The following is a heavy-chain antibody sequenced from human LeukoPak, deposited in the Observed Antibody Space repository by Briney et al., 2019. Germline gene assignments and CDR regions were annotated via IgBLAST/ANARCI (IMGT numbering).Heavy chain of an antibody. J-gene: IGHJ3*02. Sequence: PSETLSLTCTVSGGSISSGSYYWSWIRQPAGKGLEWIGRIYTSGSTNYNPSLKSRVTISVDTSENQFSLKLSSVTAADTAVYYCATSPHTDAFDIWGQGTMVTVSS. CDR1: GGSISSGSYY. CDR2: IYTSGST. V-gene: IGHV4-61*02. CDR3: ATSPHTDAFDI.